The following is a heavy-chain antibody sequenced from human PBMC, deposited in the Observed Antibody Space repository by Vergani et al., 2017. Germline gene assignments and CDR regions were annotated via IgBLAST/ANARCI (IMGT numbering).Heavy chain of an antibody. J-gene: IGHJ5*02. Sequence: QVQLQESGPGLVKPSETLSLTCTVSGGSISSYYWSWIRQPPGKGLEWIGYIYYSGSTNYNPSLKSRVTISVDTSKNQFSLKLSSVTAADTAVYYCARGDMTTGFNWFDPWGQGTLVTVSS. D-gene: IGHD4-17*01. CDR2: IYYSGST. CDR1: GGSISSYY. V-gene: IGHV4-59*01. CDR3: ARGDMTTGFNWFDP.